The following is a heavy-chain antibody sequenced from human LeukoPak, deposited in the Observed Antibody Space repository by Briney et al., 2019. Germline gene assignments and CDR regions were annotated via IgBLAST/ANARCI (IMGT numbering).Heavy chain of an antibody. D-gene: IGHD5-12*01. V-gene: IGHV1-69*06. J-gene: IGHJ4*02. CDR1: GGTFSNYA. CDR2: IIPIFGTA. Sequence: ASVKVSCKASGGTFSNYAISWVRQAPGQGLEWMGGIIPIFGTANYAQKFQGRVTITADKSTSTAYMELSSLRSEDTAVYYCATFGGYDRYCFDYWGQGTLVTVSS. CDR3: ATFGGYDRYCFDY.